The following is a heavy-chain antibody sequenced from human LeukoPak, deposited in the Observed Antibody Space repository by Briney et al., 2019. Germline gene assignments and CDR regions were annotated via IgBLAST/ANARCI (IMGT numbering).Heavy chain of an antibody. J-gene: IGHJ6*02. V-gene: IGHV3-13*01. D-gene: IGHD6-13*01. CDR2: IGTAGDT. CDR3: ARGGAAAGGMDV. Sequence: GGSLRLSCAASGFTFSSYDMHWVRQATGKGLEWVSAIGTAGDTYYPGSVKGRFTISRENAKNSLYLQMNSLRAGDTAVYYCARGGAAAGGMDVWGQGTTVTVSS. CDR1: GFTFSSYD.